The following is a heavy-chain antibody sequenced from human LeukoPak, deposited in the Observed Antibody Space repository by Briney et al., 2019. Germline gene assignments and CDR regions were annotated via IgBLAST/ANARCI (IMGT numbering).Heavy chain of an antibody. V-gene: IGHV3-21*04. Sequence: GGSLRLSCAASGFTFSSYSMNWVRQAPGKGLEWVSSISSSSSYIYYADSVKGRFTISRDNAKNSLYLQMNSLRAEDTAVYYCAREVVVSGTGNYFDYWGREPWSPSPQ. CDR3: AREVVVSGTGNYFDY. D-gene: IGHD6-19*01. CDR1: GFTFSSYS. CDR2: ISSSSSYI. J-gene: IGHJ4*02.